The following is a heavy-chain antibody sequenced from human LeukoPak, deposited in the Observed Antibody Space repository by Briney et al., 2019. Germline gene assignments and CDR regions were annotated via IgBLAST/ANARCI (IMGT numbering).Heavy chain of an antibody. CDR1: GGSISSSSYY. CDR3: VIYWLIYNWFDP. D-gene: IGHD3-9*01. V-gene: IGHV4-39*01. J-gene: IGHJ5*02. CDR2: IYYSGST. Sequence: KASETLSLTCTVSGGSISSSSYYWGWIRQPPGKGLEWIGSIYYSGSTYYNPSLKSRVTISVDTSKNQFSLKLSSVTAADTAVYYYVIYWLIYNWFDPWGQGTLVTVSS.